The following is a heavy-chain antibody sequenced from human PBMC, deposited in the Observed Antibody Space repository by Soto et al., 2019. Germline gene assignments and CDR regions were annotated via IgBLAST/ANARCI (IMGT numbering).Heavy chain of an antibody. D-gene: IGHD3-10*01. Sequence: GGSLRLSCAASGFTFSSYAVTWVRQAPGKGLEWVSGISGGGGVSTYYADSVKGRFTISRDNSMNTLYLQMNRLRAEDTAVYYCAKDAISMVRGVNNWFDPWGQGTLVTVSS. CDR3: AKDAISMVRGVNNWFDP. CDR1: GFTFSSYA. CDR2: ISGGGGVST. J-gene: IGHJ5*02. V-gene: IGHV3-23*01.